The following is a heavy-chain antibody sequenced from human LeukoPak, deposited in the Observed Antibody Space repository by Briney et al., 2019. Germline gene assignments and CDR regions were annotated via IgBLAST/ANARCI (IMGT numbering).Heavy chain of an antibody. CDR3: ATPVHVTHGGY. D-gene: IGHD4-23*01. Sequence: VGSLRLSCAASGFTFSSFSMSWVRQAPGEGLEGVSYISSSVSLISYADSVKGRFTISRDNAKSSLSLQMDSLRAEDTAVYYCATPVHVTHGGYWGQGTVVTVCS. V-gene: IGHV3-48*01. CDR1: GFTFSSFS. J-gene: IGHJ4*02. CDR2: ISSSVSLI.